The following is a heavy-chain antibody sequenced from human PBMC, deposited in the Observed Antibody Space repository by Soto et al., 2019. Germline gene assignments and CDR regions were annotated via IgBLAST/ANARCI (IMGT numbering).Heavy chain of an antibody. CDR3: ARWSYLDY. Sequence: GGSLRLSCAASGFSFGNYALSWVRQAPGKGLEWVSTISGSDGKTFYADSVKGRFSISRDTSQSTLYLQMNSLRADDTAMYYCARWSYLDYWGQGTRVTVSS. D-gene: IGHD3-3*01. CDR1: GFSFGNYA. V-gene: IGHV3-23*01. J-gene: IGHJ4*02. CDR2: ISGSDGKT.